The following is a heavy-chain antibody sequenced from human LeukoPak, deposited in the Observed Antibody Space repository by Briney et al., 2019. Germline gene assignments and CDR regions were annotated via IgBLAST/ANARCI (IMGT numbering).Heavy chain of an antibody. D-gene: IGHD5-24*01. CDR1: GFTFTSSA. J-gene: IGHJ4*02. CDR3: AADLEESRDGYNFYFDY. V-gene: IGHV1-58*01. CDR2: IVVGSGNT. Sequence: SAKVSCKASGFTFTSSAVQWMRQARGQRLEWIGWIVVGSGNTNYAQKFQERVTITRGMSTSTAYMELSSLRSEDTAVYYCAADLEESRDGYNFYFDYWGQGTLVTVSS.